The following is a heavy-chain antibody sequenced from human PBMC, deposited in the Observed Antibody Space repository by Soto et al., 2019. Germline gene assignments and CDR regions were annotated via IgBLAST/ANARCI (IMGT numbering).Heavy chain of an antibody. CDR2: IYWNDDK. CDR3: ARRREAAHFDY. D-gene: IGHD1-26*01. CDR1: GFSLSSTVVG. J-gene: IGHJ4*02. Sequence: QITLEESGPTLVNPTQTLTLTCTFSGFSLSSTVVGVGWIRQSPGKALEWLAFIYWNDDKRYIPSLKSRLTITKDTSKNQVVLTMTNMDPVDTATYYCARRREAAHFDYWGQGTLVTVSS. V-gene: IGHV2-5*01.